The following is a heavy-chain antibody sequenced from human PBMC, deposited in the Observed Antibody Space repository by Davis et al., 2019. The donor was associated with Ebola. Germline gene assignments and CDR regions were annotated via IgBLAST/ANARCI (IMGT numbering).Heavy chain of an antibody. CDR3: ARRNYYYENF. CDR2: IYYSGNT. Sequence: MPSETLSLTCAVSGDSISRTTNYYWGWLRQSPGKGLEWIGSIYYSGNTYYSPSLRSRVTMSVDSSKNQFSLELSSVTAADTAIYYCARRNYYYENFWGQGILVTVSS. V-gene: IGHV4-39*01. D-gene: IGHD3-22*01. CDR1: GDSISRTTNYY. J-gene: IGHJ4*02.